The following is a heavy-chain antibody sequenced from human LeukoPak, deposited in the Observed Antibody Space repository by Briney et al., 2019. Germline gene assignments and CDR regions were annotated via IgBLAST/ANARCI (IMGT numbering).Heavy chain of an antibody. Sequence: SETLSLTCTVSGDSISSSSYYWGWIRQPPGKGLEWIGSIYNSGSTYYNPSLKSRVTISVDTSKNQFSLNLYSVTAADTAVYYCARDPYGSIDYWGQGTLVTVSS. CDR3: ARDPYGSIDY. J-gene: IGHJ4*02. CDR2: IYNSGST. V-gene: IGHV4-39*02. CDR1: GDSISSSSYY. D-gene: IGHD3-10*01.